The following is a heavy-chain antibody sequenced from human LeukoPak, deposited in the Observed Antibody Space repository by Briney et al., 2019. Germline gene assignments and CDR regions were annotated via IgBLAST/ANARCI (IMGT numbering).Heavy chain of an antibody. Sequence: GGSLRLSCAASGFTFSSYAMHWARQAPGKGLEYVSAISSNGGSTYYANSVKGRFTISRDNSKNTLYLQMGSLRAEDMAVYYCARGLVVGAPVDYWGQGTLVTVSS. CDR1: GFTFSSYA. D-gene: IGHD1-26*01. V-gene: IGHV3-64*01. CDR3: ARGLVVGAPVDY. CDR2: ISSNGGST. J-gene: IGHJ4*02.